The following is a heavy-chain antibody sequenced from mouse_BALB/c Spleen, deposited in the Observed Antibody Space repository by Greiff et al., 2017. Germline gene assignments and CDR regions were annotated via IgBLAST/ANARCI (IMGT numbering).Heavy chain of an antibody. CDR1: GFTFTDYY. J-gene: IGHJ2*01. V-gene: IGHV7-3*02. Sequence: EVQRVESGGGLVQPGGSLRLSCATSGFTFTDYYMSWVRQPPGKALEWLGFIRNKANGYTTEYSASVKGRFTISRDNSQSILYLQMNTLRAEDSATYYCARDWADYFDYWGQGTTLTVSS. CDR3: ARDWADYFDY. D-gene: IGHD3-3*01. CDR2: IRNKANGYTT.